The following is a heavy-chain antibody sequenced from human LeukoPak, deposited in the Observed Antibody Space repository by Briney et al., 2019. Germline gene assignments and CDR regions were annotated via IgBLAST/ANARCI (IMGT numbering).Heavy chain of an antibody. D-gene: IGHD6-6*01. CDR2: ISSSSSTI. V-gene: IGHV3-11*04. CDR1: GFTFSDYY. Sequence: PGRSLRLSCAASGFTFSDYYMSWIRQAPGKGLEWVSYISSSSSTIYYADSVKGRFTISRDNAKNSLYLQMNSLRAEDTAVYYCASQEDARGYYYYMDVWGKGTTVTVSS. CDR3: ASQEDARGYYYYMDV. J-gene: IGHJ6*03.